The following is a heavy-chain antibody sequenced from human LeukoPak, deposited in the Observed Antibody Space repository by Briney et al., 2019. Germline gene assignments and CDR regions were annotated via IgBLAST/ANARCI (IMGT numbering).Heavy chain of an antibody. CDR2: IYYSGST. J-gene: IGHJ6*03. CDR1: GGSISSYY. CDR3: ARGDYYYYMDV. V-gene: IGHV4-59*01. Sequence: SETLSLTCTVSGGSISSYYWSWIRQPPGKGLEWIGYIYYSGSTNYNPSLKSRITISVDTSKNQFSLKLSSVTAADTAVYYCARGDYYYYMDVWGKGTTVTVSS. D-gene: IGHD3-16*01.